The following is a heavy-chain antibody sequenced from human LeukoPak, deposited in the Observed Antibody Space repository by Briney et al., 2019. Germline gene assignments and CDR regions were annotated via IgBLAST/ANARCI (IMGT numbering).Heavy chain of an antibody. Sequence: PGGSLRLSCAASGFTVSSNYMSWVRQAPGKGLEWVSVIYSGGSTYYADSVKGRFTISRDNSKNTLYLQMNSLRAEDTAVYYCARLVTFGGVIAPHWFDPWGQGTLVTVSS. CDR2: IYSGGST. CDR1: GFTVSSNY. D-gene: IGHD3-16*02. CDR3: ARLVTFGGVIAPHWFDP. V-gene: IGHV3-53*01. J-gene: IGHJ5*02.